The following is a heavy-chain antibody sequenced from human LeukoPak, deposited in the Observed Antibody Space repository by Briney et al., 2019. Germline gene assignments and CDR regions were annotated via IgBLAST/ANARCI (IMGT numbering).Heavy chain of an antibody. CDR2: MSPSSGHT. Sequence: ASVQVSCKASGDTFTNYDINWVRQATGQGLEWMGWMSPSSGHTGYAQKFQGRVTMTRSTSISTAYMELSSLRSEDTAVYYCARGPPNWGFDYWGQGTLVTVSS. CDR3: ARGPPNWGFDY. D-gene: IGHD7-27*01. V-gene: IGHV1-8*01. CDR1: GDTFTNYD. J-gene: IGHJ4*02.